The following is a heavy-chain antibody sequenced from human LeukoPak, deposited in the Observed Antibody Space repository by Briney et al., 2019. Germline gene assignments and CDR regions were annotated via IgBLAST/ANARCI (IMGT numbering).Heavy chain of an antibody. J-gene: IGHJ3*02. CDR3: AREYYDILTGYYSPEAFDI. Sequence: GGSLRLSCVASGFTFSSYNMNWVRQAPGQGLEWVSYISSRSSTIYSADSVKGRFTISRDNAKNSLYLQMNSLRDEDTAVYYCAREYYDILTGYYSPEAFDIWGQGTMVTVSS. CDR1: GFTFSSYN. CDR2: ISSRSSTI. V-gene: IGHV3-48*02. D-gene: IGHD3-9*01.